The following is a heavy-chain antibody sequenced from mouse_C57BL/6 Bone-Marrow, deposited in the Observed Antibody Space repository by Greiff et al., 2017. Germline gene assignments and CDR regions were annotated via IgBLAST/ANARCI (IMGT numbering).Heavy chain of an antibody. J-gene: IGHJ4*01. CDR2: IDPSDSYT. V-gene: IGHV1-59*01. Sequence: QVQLQQPGAELVRPGTSVKLSCKASGYTFTSYWMHWVKQRPGQGLEWIGVIDPSDSYTNYNQKFKGKATLTVDTSSSTAYMQLSSLTSEDSAVYDCARSPPGWYAMDYWGQGTSVTVSS. CDR3: ARSPPGWYAMDY. CDR1: GYTFTSYW. D-gene: IGHD2-2*01.